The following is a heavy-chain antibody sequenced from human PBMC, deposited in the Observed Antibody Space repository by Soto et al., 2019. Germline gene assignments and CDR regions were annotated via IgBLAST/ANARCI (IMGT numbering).Heavy chain of an antibody. J-gene: IGHJ6*02. Sequence: ASVKVSCKASGYTFTSYAMHWVRQAPGQRLEWMGWINAGNGNTNYAQKFQGRVTMTTDTSTSTAYMELRSLRSDDTAVYYCAIGNSNYYYYYGMAVWGQGTTVTVYS. CDR2: INAGNGNT. D-gene: IGHD4-4*01. V-gene: IGHV1-3*01. CDR1: GYTFTSYA. CDR3: AIGNSNYYYYYGMAV.